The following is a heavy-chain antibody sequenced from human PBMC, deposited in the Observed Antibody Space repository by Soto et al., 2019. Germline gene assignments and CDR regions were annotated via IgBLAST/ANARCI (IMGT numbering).Heavy chain of an antibody. J-gene: IGHJ6*02. CDR3: ARDSSLVLRFLEWLYGMDV. CDR1: GFTFSSYA. Sequence: SGGSLRLSCAASGFTFSSYAMHWVRQAPGKGLEWVAVISYDGSNKYYADSVKGRFTISRDNSKNTLYLQMNSLRAEDTAVYYCARDSSLVLRFLEWLYGMDVWGQGTTVTVSS. D-gene: IGHD3-3*01. V-gene: IGHV3-30-3*01. CDR2: ISYDGSNK.